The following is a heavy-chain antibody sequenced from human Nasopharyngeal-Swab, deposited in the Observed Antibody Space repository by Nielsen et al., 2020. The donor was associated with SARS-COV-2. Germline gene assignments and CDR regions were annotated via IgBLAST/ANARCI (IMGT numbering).Heavy chain of an antibody. CDR1: GYTGTSKG. V-gene: IGHV1-18*01. D-gene: IGHD3-16*01. CDR3: ASSGQGDVDY. J-gene: IGHJ4*02. Sequence: ASVKVSCKATGYTGTSKGISWERQAPGQGLEWMGWISAYNGNTNYAQKLQGRVTMTTDTSTSTAYMELRSLRSDDTAVYYCASSGQGDVDYWGQGTLVTVSS. CDR2: ISAYNGNT.